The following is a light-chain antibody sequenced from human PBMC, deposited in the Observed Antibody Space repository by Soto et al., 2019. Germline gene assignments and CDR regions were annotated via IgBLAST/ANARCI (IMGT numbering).Light chain of an antibody. J-gene: IGKJ1*01. CDR1: QTINSH. CDR3: QEYNSYST. V-gene: IGKV1-5*01. CDR2: DAS. Sequence: IQMNQSPSTLSASVGDRVTITCRASQTINSHLAWYQHKPGKAPKLLIYDASSLGSGVPSGFSGSGFGTEFTLTISSLQPDDVATYYCQEYNSYSTFGQGTKVDIK.